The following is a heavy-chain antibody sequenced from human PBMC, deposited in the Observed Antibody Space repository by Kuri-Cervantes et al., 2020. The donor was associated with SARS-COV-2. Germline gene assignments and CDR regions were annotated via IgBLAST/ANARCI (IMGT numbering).Heavy chain of an antibody. J-gene: IGHJ4*02. Sequence: GGSLRLSCAASGFTFDDYAMRWVRQAPGKGLEWVSGISWNSGSIGYADSVKGRFTISRDNAKNSLYLQMNSLRAEDTASYYCAKDIIAAAGMTIDYWGQGTLVTVSS. CDR3: AKDIIAAAGMTIDY. CDR1: GFTFDDYA. D-gene: IGHD6-13*01. V-gene: IGHV3-9*01. CDR2: ISWNSGSI.